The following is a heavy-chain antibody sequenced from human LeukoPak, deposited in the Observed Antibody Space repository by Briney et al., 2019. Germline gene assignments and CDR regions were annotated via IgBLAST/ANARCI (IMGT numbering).Heavy chain of an antibody. D-gene: IGHD6-13*01. J-gene: IGHJ6*03. CDR1: GGSISSGSYY. V-gene: IGHV4-61*02. CDR2: IYTSGST. Sequence: SETLSLTCTVSGGSISSGSYYWSWIRQPAGKGLEWIGRIYTSGSTNYNPSLKSRVTISVGTSKNQFSLKLSSVTAADTAVYYCARRPIAGLTGYYYYMDVWGKGTTVTVSS. CDR3: ARRPIAGLTGYYYYMDV.